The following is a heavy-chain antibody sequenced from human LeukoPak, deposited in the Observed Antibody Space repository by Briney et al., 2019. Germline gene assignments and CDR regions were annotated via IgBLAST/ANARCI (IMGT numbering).Heavy chain of an antibody. CDR1: GGSIGSSNW. CDR3: TRGAGWLIDY. D-gene: IGHD3-16*01. V-gene: IGHV4-4*02. CDR2: IYYSGST. Sequence: SETLSLTCAVSGGSIGSSNWWSWVRQPPGKGLEWIGEIYYSGSTNYNPSLKSRVTISADTSKNQFSLKLNSLTTADTAVYYCTRGAGWLIDYWGQGILVTVSS. J-gene: IGHJ4*02.